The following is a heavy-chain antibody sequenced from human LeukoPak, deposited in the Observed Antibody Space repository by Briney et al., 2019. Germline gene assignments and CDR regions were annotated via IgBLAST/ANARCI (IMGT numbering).Heavy chain of an antibody. Sequence: RGSLRLSCAASGFTFSGYDMHWVRQATGKGLEWVSGIGIPGDTYYPGSVKGRFTISRENAKNSFYLQMNSLRVEDTAVYYCARAHVAAGLAFDIWGQGTLVTVSS. CDR1: GFTFSGYD. J-gene: IGHJ3*02. V-gene: IGHV3-13*01. D-gene: IGHD6-25*01. CDR2: IGIPGDT. CDR3: ARAHVAAGLAFDI.